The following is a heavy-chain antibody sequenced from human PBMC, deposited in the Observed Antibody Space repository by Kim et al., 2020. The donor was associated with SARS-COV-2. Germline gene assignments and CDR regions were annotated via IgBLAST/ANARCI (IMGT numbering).Heavy chain of an antibody. CDR1: GFKFGDYS. Sequence: GGSLRLSCSTSGFKFGDYSMTWVRQAPGKGLEWVGFIAARRYRGITEYAASVKGRFTISRDDSRSVAYLQMNSLKDDDTGVYYCTRDSYGGPPPDGFDVLGQGTKVTVS. D-gene: IGHD5-12*01. CDR2: IAARRYRGIT. CDR3: TRDSYGGPPPDGFDV. J-gene: IGHJ3*01. V-gene: IGHV3-49*04.